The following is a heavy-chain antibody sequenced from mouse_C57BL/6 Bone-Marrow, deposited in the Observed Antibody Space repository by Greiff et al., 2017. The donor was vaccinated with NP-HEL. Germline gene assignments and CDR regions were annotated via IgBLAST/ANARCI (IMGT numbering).Heavy chain of an antibody. J-gene: IGHJ4*01. CDR1: GYTFTSYW. Sequence: VQLQQPGAELVRPGTSVKLSCKASGYTFTSYWMHWVKQRPGQGLEWIGVIDPSDSYTNYNQKFKGKATLTVDTSSSTAYMQLSSLTSEDSAVYYCARGFITTVVATDYYAMDYWGQGTSVTVSS. CDR3: ARGFITTVVATDYYAMDY. V-gene: IGHV1-59*01. CDR2: IDPSDSYT. D-gene: IGHD1-1*01.